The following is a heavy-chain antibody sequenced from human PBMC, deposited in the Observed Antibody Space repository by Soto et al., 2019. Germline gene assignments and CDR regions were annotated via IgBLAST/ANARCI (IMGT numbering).Heavy chain of an antibody. V-gene: IGHV1-69*02. CDR1: GGTFSSYT. D-gene: IGHD6-6*01. Sequence: SVKVSCKASGGTFSSYTISWVRQAPGQGLEWMGRIIPILGIANYAQKFQGRVTITADKSTSTAYMELSSLRPEDTAVYYCASLEYSSSTRFDYWGQGTLVTVSS. CDR2: IIPILGIA. J-gene: IGHJ4*02. CDR3: ASLEYSSSTRFDY.